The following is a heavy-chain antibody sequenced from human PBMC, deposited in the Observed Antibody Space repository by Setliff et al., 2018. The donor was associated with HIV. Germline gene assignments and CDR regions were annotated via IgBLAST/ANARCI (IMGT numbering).Heavy chain of an antibody. CDR3: ARALYCSGGSCYSHYYYGMDV. Sequence: SVKVSCKASGGTFSSYAISWVRQAPGQGLEWMGGIIPILGLANYAQKFQGRVTITADKSTSTAYMELSSLRSEDTAVYYCARALYCSGGSCYSHYYYGMDVWGQGTTVTVSS. CDR2: IIPILGLA. D-gene: IGHD2-15*01. J-gene: IGHJ6*02. CDR1: GGTFSSYA. V-gene: IGHV1-69*10.